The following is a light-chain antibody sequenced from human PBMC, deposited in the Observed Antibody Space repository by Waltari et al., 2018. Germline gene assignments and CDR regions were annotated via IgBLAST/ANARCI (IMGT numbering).Light chain of an antibody. J-gene: IGKJ1*01. Sequence: EIVMPQSPASLSLSPGEIATLSCRASQSVTTNLAWYQQKPGQAPRLLIYGASTRAAGIPVRFSGSGSGTEFTLTVSGLQSEDFVIYYCQQYNDWPPWTFGQGTKVEIK. V-gene: IGKV3-15*01. CDR3: QQYNDWPPWT. CDR2: GAS. CDR1: QSVTTN.